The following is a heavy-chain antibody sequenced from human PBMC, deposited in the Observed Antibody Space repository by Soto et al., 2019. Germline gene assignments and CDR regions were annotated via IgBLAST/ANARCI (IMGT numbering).Heavy chain of an antibody. CDR2: ISGSGGST. V-gene: IGHV3-23*01. Sequence: EVQLLESGGGLVQPGGSLRLSCAASGFTFSSYAMSWVRQAPGKGLEWVSAISGSGGSTYYADSVKGRFTISRDNSKNTLYLQMNSLRAEDTAVYYCAKDLRYYDILTGYSHGMDVWGQGTTVTVSS. D-gene: IGHD3-9*01. CDR3: AKDLRYYDILTGYSHGMDV. J-gene: IGHJ6*02. CDR1: GFTFSSYA.